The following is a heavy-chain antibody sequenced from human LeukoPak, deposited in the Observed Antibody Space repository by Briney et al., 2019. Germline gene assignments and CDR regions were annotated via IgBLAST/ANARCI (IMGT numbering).Heavy chain of an antibody. CDR3: ARDYN. J-gene: IGHJ4*02. Sequence: SGGSLRLSCAASGFTFSNYNMNWVRQAPGKGLEWVANIKPDGRETYYVDSVKGRFTISRDNAKSSLYLQMNSLRAEDTAVYYCARDYNLGQGTLVTVSS. CDR1: GFTFSNYN. V-gene: IGHV3-7*01. CDR2: IKPDGRET.